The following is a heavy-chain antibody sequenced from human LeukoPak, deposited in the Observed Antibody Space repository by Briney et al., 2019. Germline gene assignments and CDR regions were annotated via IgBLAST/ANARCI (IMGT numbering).Heavy chain of an antibody. CDR3: ARLYYDSRGYYWFDP. J-gene: IGHJ5*02. Sequence: TSETLSLTCAVYGGSFSGYYWGWIRQPPGRGLEWIGSVYYSGSTYSNPSLKSRITVSVDTSKNQFSLKLSSVTAADTAVYYCARLYYDSRGYYWFDPWGQGTLVTVSS. D-gene: IGHD3-22*01. CDR2: VYYSGST. V-gene: IGHV4-39*01. CDR1: GGSFSGYY.